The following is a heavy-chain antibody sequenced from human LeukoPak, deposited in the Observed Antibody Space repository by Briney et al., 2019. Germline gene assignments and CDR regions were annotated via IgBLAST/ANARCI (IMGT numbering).Heavy chain of an antibody. J-gene: IGHJ4*02. Sequence: SQTLSLTCAVSGGSISSGGYSWSWIRQPPGKGLEWIGYIYHSGSTYYNPSLKSRVTISVDRSKNQFSLKLSSVTAADTAVYYCASLNFDYWGQGTLVTVSS. V-gene: IGHV4-30-2*01. CDR1: GGSISSGGYS. CDR3: ASLNFDY. CDR2: IYHSGST.